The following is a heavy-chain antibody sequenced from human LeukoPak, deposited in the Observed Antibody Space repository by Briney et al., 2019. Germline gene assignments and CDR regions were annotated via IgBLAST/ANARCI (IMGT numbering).Heavy chain of an antibody. CDR3: ARDRYTAYYDSSGYLDY. CDR2: IIPIFGTP. CDR1: GGTFSSYA. D-gene: IGHD3-22*01. J-gene: IGHJ4*02. V-gene: IGHV1-69*05. Sequence: GASVKVSCKASGGTFSSYAISWVRQAPGQGLEWMGGIIPIFGTPNYAQKFQGRVTITTDESTSTAYMELSSLRSEDTAVYYCARDRYTAYYDSSGYLDYWGQGTLVTVSS.